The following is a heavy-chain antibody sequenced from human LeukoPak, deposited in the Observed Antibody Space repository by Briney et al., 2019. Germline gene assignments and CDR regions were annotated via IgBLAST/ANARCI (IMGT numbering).Heavy chain of an antibody. J-gene: IGHJ6*02. CDR3: AKRGVRHYGMDV. V-gene: IGHV3-23*01. CDR2: ISGSGGSI. Sequence: PGGSLRLSCAASGFTFSSYAMSWVRQAPGKGLEWVSAISGSGGSIYYADSVKGRFTISRDNSKNTLYLQMNSLRAEDTAVYYCAKRGVRHYGMDVWGQGTTVTVSS. D-gene: IGHD3-10*01. CDR1: GFTFSSYA.